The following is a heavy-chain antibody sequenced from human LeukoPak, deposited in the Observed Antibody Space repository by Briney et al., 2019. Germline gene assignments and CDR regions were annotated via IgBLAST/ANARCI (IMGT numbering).Heavy chain of an antibody. CDR1: GFTFSSYA. Sequence: PGGSLRLSCAASGFTFSSYAMSWVRQAPGKGLEWVSAISGSGGSTYYADSVKGRFTISRDNSKNTLYLQMNSLRAEDTAVYYCAMTGYSSSWYGLGAFDIWGQGTMVTVSS. CDR2: ISGSGGST. D-gene: IGHD6-13*01. V-gene: IGHV3-23*01. CDR3: AMTGYSSSWYGLGAFDI. J-gene: IGHJ3*02.